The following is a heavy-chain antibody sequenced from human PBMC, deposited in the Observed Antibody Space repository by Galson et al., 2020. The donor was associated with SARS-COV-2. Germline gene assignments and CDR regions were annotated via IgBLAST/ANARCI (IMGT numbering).Heavy chain of an antibody. D-gene: IGHD6-13*01. Sequence: ASETLSPTCTVPGGAISSGGYYWSGIRQHPGKGREGTGYIYYSGSTYYNPSLKSRVTISVDTSKNSLYLQMSGLRDDDTALYYCSRGLSSSWPFSDFWGQGALVIVSS. CDR3: SRGLSSSWPFSDF. J-gene: IGHJ4*02. CDR2: IYYSGST. V-gene: IGHV4-31*03. CDR1: GGAISSGGYY.